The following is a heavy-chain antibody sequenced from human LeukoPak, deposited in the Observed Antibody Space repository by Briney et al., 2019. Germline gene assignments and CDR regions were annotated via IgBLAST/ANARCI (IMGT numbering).Heavy chain of an antibody. CDR2: ISSSSSTI. D-gene: IGHD6-19*01. CDR1: GFTFSSYS. CDR3: ARAGYGAVAVINFDY. V-gene: IGHV3-48*04. J-gene: IGHJ4*02. Sequence: GGSLRLSCAASGFTFSSYSMNWVRQAPGKGLEWVSYISSSSSTIYYADSVKGRFTISRDNAKNSLYLQMNSLRAEDTAVYYCARAGYGAVAVINFDYWGQGTLVTVSS.